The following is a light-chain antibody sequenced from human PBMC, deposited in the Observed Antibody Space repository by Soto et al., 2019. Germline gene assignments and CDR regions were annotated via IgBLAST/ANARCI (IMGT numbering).Light chain of an antibody. V-gene: IGLV7-46*01. J-gene: IGLJ2*01. CDR1: TGPVTRDHW. CDR2: ETD. Sequence: QAVVTQEPSLNVSPGGTVTLTCGSSTGPVTRDHWPYWFQQKPGQVPKTLIYETDNKHSWTPARFSGSLLGGKAALTLSGARLGEGGDYSCLLYYGDAGVFGGGTNLTVL. CDR3: LLYYGDAGV.